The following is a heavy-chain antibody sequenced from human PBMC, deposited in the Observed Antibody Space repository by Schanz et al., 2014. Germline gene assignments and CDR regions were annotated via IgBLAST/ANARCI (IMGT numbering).Heavy chain of an antibody. J-gene: IGHJ4*02. V-gene: IGHV3-48*04. Sequence: EVQLVESGGGLAQPGGSLRLSCTTSGLIFSTYTLNWVRQAPGKGLEWISYISFSGNTIYYADSVKGRFTISRDNAKNSLYLQMNSLRAEDTALYYCARDSGSSSWYPSDYWGQGTLVTVSS. D-gene: IGHD6-13*01. CDR1: GLIFSTYT. CDR2: ISFSGNTI. CDR3: ARDSGSSSWYPSDY.